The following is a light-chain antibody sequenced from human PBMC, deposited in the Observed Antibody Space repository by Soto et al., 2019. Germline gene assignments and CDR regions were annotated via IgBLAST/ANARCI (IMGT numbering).Light chain of an antibody. CDR3: TAYSGTSNWGL. J-gene: IGLJ1*01. CDR2: HVT. CDR1: NHDVGANNF. Sequence: SALTHPPSASVSLLQSVTLSCTGTNHDVGANNFVSWYQQHPGKAPKLIISHVTERPPGVPDRFSGSKSGNTASLTVSGLQPEDEADYYCTAYSGTSNWGLFGTGTKVTVL. V-gene: IGLV2-8*01.